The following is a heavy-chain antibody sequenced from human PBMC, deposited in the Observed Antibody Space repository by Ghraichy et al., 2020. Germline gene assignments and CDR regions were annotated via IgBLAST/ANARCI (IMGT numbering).Heavy chain of an antibody. CDR1: GFTFSSYA. CDR2: ISYDGSNK. D-gene: IGHD6-13*01. J-gene: IGHJ4*02. Sequence: GGSLRLSCAASGFTFSSYAMHWVRQAPGKGLEWVAVISYDGSNKYYADSVKGRFTISRDNSKNTLYLQMNSLRAEDTAVYYCAREGGSSREYSWDYWGQGTLVTVSS. CDR3: AREGGSSREYSWDY. V-gene: IGHV3-30-3*01.